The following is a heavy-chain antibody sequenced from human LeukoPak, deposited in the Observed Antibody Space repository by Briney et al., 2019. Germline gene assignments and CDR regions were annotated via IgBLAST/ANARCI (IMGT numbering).Heavy chain of an antibody. J-gene: IGHJ6*03. CDR3: ARNSQQPHYYYYYMDV. CDR2: IYYSGST. Sequence: TSETLSLTCTVSGGSTSSSSYYWGWIRQPPGKGLEWIGSIYYSGSTYYNPSLKSRVTISVDTSKNQFSLKLSSVTAADTAVYYCARNSQQPHYYYYYMDVWGKGTTVTVSS. CDR1: GGSTSSSSYY. D-gene: IGHD6-13*01. V-gene: IGHV4-39*01.